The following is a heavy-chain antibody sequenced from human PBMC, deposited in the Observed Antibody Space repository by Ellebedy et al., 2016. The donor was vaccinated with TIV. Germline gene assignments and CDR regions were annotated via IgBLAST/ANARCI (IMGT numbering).Heavy chain of an antibody. CDR2: IIPIFGTA. CDR1: GGTFSSYA. Sequence: AASVKVSCKASGGTFSSYAISWVRQAPGQGLEWMGGIIPIFGTANYAQKFQGRVTITADESTSTAYMELSSLRSEDTAVYYCARDTRGAKQYGDLYYFDYWGQGTLVTVSS. D-gene: IGHD4-17*01. CDR3: ARDTRGAKQYGDLYYFDY. V-gene: IGHV1-69*13. J-gene: IGHJ4*02.